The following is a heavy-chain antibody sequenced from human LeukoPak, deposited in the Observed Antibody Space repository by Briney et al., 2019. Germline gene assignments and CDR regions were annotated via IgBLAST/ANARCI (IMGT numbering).Heavy chain of an antibody. CDR3: ARGRVWSGYYRGPYYFDY. Sequence: GSLRLSCAASGFTFSSYSMNWVRQAPGKGLEWVSSISSSSSYIYYADSVKGRFTISRDNAKNSLYLQMNSLRAEDTAVYYCARGRVWSGYYRGPYYFDYWGQGTLVTVSS. V-gene: IGHV3-21*01. J-gene: IGHJ4*02. D-gene: IGHD3-3*01. CDR1: GFTFSSYS. CDR2: ISSSSSYI.